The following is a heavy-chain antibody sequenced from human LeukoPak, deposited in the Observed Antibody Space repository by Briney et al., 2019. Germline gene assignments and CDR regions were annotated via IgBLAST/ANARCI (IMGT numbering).Heavy chain of an antibody. Sequence: SETLSLTCTVSGGSISSGSYYWSWIRQPAGKALAWIGRIYTSGSTNYNPSLKSRVTISVDTSKNQFSLKLSSVIAADTAVYYCARDLGGIQLWGYYFDYWGQGTLVTVSS. D-gene: IGHD5-18*01. CDR3: ARDLGGIQLWGYYFDY. J-gene: IGHJ4*02. CDR1: GGSISSGSYY. V-gene: IGHV4-61*02. CDR2: IYTSGST.